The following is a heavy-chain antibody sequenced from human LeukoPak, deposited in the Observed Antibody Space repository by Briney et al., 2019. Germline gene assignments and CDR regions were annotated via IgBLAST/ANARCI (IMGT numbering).Heavy chain of an antibody. V-gene: IGHV3-30*14. CDR1: GFTFSSYV. D-gene: IGHD1/OR15-1a*01. Sequence: GRSLRLSCAAPGFTFSSYVMHWVRQAPGKGLEWVAIISYDGSNEYYADSVKGRFTISRDNSKNTLYLQMNSLRAEDTAVYYCARVRREMKRSLGRTTEYSYYYYMDVWGKGTTVTVSS. CDR3: ARVRREMKRSLGRTTEYSYYYYMDV. J-gene: IGHJ6*03. CDR2: ISYDGSNE.